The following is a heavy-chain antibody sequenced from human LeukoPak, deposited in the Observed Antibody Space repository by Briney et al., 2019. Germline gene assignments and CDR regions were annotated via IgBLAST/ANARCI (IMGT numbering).Heavy chain of an antibody. CDR1: GFTFSSYE. V-gene: IGHV3-48*03. CDR2: ISSSGSTI. Sequence: PGGSLRLSCAASGFTFSSYEMNWVRQAPGKGLEWVSYISSSGSTIYYADSVKGRFTISRDNAKNSLYLQMISLRAEDTAVYYCARVVAAASYYFDYWGQGTLVTVSS. J-gene: IGHJ4*02. D-gene: IGHD6-13*01. CDR3: ARVVAAASYYFDY.